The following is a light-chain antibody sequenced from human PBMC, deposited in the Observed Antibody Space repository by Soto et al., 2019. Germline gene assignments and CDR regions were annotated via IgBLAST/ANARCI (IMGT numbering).Light chain of an antibody. V-gene: IGKV1-5*01. CDR3: QQYNSYSPT. CDR2: DAS. Sequence: DIQMTQSPSTLSASVGDRVTITCRASQSISSWLAWYQQKPGIAPKLLIYDASILESGVPSRFSGSGSGTEFTLTISSLQPDDFASYYCQQYNSYSPTFGQWTKLEIK. CDR1: QSISSW. J-gene: IGKJ2*01.